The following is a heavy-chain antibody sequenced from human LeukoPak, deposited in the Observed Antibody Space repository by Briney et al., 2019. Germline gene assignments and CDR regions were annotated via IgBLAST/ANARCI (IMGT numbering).Heavy chain of an antibody. J-gene: IGHJ4*01. CDR2: ITAYNGNR. Sequence: ASVKVSCRTSGYTFSNYGISWVRQAPGQGLEWMGWITAYNGNRLYAQRFQGRITLTTDTSTSTSYMELRSLEYDDTAIYYCARDNDKVVDHWGQGTLVTVSS. D-gene: IGHD1-1*01. V-gene: IGHV1-18*01. CDR1: GYTFSNYG. CDR3: ARDNDKVVDH.